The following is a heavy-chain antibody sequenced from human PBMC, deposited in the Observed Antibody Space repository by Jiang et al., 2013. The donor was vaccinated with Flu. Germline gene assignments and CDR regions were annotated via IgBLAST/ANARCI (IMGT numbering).Heavy chain of an antibody. CDR3: ARERPIRLGELLIDY. V-gene: IGHV3-30-3*01. Sequence: EWVAVISYDGSNKYYADSVKGRFTISRDNSKNTLYLQMNSLRAEDTAVYYCARERPIRLGELLIDYWGQGTLVTVSS. J-gene: IGHJ4*02. D-gene: IGHD3-16*01. CDR2: ISYDGSNK.